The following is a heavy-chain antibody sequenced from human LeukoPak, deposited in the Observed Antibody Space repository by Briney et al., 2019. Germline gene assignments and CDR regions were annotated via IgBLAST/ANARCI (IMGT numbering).Heavy chain of an antibody. CDR3: ARASYSSSWYARFDP. Sequence: ASVKVSCKASGYTFTGYYIHWVRQAPGQGLEWMGWINPKSGGTNYAQKFQGRVTMTRDTSTSTAYMELRSLRSDDTAVYYCARASYSSSWYARFDPWGQGTLVTVSS. CDR2: INPKSGGT. CDR1: GYTFTGYY. D-gene: IGHD6-13*01. V-gene: IGHV1-2*02. J-gene: IGHJ5*02.